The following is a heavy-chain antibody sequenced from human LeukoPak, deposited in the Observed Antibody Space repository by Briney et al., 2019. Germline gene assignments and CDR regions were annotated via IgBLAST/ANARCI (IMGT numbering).Heavy chain of an antibody. CDR3: ARDYGDYTDYYYYYGMDV. V-gene: IGHV4-30-4*01. CDR2: IYYSGST. J-gene: IGHJ6*02. CDR1: GGSISSGDYY. D-gene: IGHD4-17*01. Sequence: PSQTLSLTCTVSGGSISSGDYYWSWIRQPPGKGLEWIGYIYYSGSTYYNPSLKSRVTISVDTSKNQFSLKLSSVTAADTAVYYCARDYGDYTDYYYYYGMDVWGQGNTVTVSS.